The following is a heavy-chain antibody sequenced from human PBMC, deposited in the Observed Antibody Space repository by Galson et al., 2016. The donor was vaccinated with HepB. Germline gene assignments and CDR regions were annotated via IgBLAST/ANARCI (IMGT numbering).Heavy chain of an antibody. V-gene: IGHV3-74*01. CDR1: GFSFGAYW. CDR2: IKIDGSIT. Sequence: SLRLSCAASGFSFGAYWMHWVRQAPGKGLVWVSRIKIDGSITNYADSVKGRFTISRDNAKNTLYLQMNSLRVEDTAVYYCVRDGAVPGLGFDPWGQGALVSVSS. D-gene: IGHD6-19*01. CDR3: VRDGAVPGLGFDP. J-gene: IGHJ5*02.